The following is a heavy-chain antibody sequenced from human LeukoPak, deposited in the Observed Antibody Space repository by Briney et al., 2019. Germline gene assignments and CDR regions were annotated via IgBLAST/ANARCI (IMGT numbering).Heavy chain of an antibody. Sequence: GGSPRLSCAASGITFNNFGMRWVRQAPGKGLEWVSSISNGGDHKSYADSVRGRFTISRDNSKNTLYLQMDSLRAEDTAVYYCAKVISSYSSFDSYWGQGTLVTVSS. CDR1: GITFNNFG. V-gene: IGHV3-23*01. J-gene: IGHJ4*02. CDR3: AKVISSYSSFDSY. CDR2: ISNGGDHK. D-gene: IGHD5-12*01.